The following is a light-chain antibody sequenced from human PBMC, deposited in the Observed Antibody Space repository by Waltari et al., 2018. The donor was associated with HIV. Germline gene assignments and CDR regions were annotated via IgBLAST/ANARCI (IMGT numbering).Light chain of an antibody. J-gene: IGLJ3*02. V-gene: IGLV1-51*01. CDR3: GTWDSSLSAGV. CDR2: DNN. CDR1: SPNIGNEY. Sequence: QSVLTQPPSVSAAPGQKVTISCSGRSPNIGNEYVTWYQQFPGTAPKLLIYDNNKRPSGIPDRFSASKSGTSATLGITGLQTGDEAEYYCGTWDSSLSAGVFGGGTKLTVL.